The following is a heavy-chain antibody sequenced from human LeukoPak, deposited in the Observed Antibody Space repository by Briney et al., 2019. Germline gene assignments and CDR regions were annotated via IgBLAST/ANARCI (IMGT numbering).Heavy chain of an antibody. CDR2: VSAYNGNT. J-gene: IGHJ4*02. Sequence: GASVKVSCKASGYTFTSYGISWVRQAPGQGLEWMGWVSAYNGNTNYAQKLQGRVTMTTDTSTSTAYMELRSLRSDDTAVYYCARDQRIRYSSGWPYFDYWGQGTLVTVSS. CDR3: ARDQRIRYSSGWPYFDY. D-gene: IGHD6-19*01. CDR1: GYTFTSYG. V-gene: IGHV1-18*04.